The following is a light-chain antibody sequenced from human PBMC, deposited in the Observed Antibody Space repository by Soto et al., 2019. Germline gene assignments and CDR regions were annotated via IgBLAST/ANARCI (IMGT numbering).Light chain of an antibody. CDR2: DAS. CDR3: QQRSNWPWT. J-gene: IGKJ1*01. CDR1: QSVSSY. V-gene: IGKV3-11*01. Sequence: DIVLTQSPATLSLSPGERATLSCRASQSVSSYLAWYQQKPGQAPRLLIYDASNRATGIPARFSGSGSGTDFTLTISSLELEDFAVYSCQQRSNWPWTFGQGTKVDIK.